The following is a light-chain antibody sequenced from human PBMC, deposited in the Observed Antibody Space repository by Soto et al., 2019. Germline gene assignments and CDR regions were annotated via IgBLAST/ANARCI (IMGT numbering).Light chain of an antibody. CDR1: QDIDTW. J-gene: IGKJ5*01. CDR2: GAS. CDR3: QQYNSPIT. V-gene: IGKV1-5*03. Sequence: DIQMTQYPSTRSASVGDRVTITCRASQDIDTWLAWYQQKPGQAPKLLIYGASSLEPGVPSRFSGSGSGTEFTLTITSLQPDDFATYYCQQYNSPITCGQGTRLDIK.